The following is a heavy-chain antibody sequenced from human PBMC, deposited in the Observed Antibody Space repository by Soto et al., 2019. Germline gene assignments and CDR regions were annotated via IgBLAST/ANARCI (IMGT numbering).Heavy chain of an antibody. CDR2: VHHSVTT. D-gene: IGHD6-13*01. Sequence: SETLSLTCDVSGGPVGYTSFYWGWLRQSPGKGLEWIGSVHHSVTTYYNPSLKGRVTISMDTSKNQFSLRLTSVTAADTAVYYCARDTSSTSLRAEYFQFWGQGTQVTVPS. CDR3: ARDTSSTSLRAEYFQF. J-gene: IGHJ1*01. CDR1: GGPVGYTSFY. V-gene: IGHV4-39*02.